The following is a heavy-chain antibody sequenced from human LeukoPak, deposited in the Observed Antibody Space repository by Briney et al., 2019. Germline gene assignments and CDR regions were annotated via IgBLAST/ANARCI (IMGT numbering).Heavy chain of an antibody. J-gene: IGHJ4*02. CDR2: IYPGDSKT. D-gene: IGHD1-7*01. CDR3: ARLSKLNYADY. Sequence: PGESLKISCKGSGYSFANYWIGWVRQMPGKGLEWMGIIYPGDSKTRYGPSFQGQVSISADKSISTAYLQWSGLEASDTAMYSCARLSKLNYADYWGQGTLVTVSS. V-gene: IGHV5-51*01. CDR1: GYSFANYW.